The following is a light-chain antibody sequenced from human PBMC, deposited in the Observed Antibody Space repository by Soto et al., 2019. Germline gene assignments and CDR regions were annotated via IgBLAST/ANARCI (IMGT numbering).Light chain of an antibody. CDR3: SSYTTSSTRV. Sequence: QSALSQPASVSGSPGQSITISCTGINSGVVNYEYVSWYQQFPDKAPKLIIYEGRERPSGVSDRFSGSKSDNAASLTISALQTEDEAEYYCSSYTTSSTRVFGTGTKLTVL. CDR2: EGR. J-gene: IGLJ1*01. CDR1: NSGVVNYEY. V-gene: IGLV2-14*02.